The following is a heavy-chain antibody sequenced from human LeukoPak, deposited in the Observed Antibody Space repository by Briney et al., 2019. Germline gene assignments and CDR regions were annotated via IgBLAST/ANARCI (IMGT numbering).Heavy chain of an antibody. CDR2: IWYDGSKK. V-gene: IGHV3-33*01. J-gene: IGHJ3*02. CDR1: GFTFSSYG. D-gene: IGHD5-24*01. CDR3: TRENGGDGYRGGTFDI. Sequence: PGTSLRLSCAASGFTFSSYGMNWVRQAPGKGLEWVAVIWYDGSKKYYVDSLKGRFTISRDSSKNTVDLQMDSLGAEDTALYYCTRENGGDGYRGGTFDIWGQGTMVTVSS.